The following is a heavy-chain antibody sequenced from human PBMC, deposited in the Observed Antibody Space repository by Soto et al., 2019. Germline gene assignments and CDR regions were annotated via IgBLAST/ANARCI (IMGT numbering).Heavy chain of an antibody. Sequence: PGGSLSLSCAAPGFTLSSYSMSWVRQAPGKGLEWVSAISGRGGSTYYADSVKGRFTISRDNSKNTLYLQMNSLRAEDTAVYYCAKEGTWIRYSGEPYYFDYWGQGTLVTVSS. CDR1: GFTLSSYS. V-gene: IGHV3-23*01. CDR2: ISGRGGST. J-gene: IGHJ4*02. CDR3: AKEGTWIRYSGEPYYFDY. D-gene: IGHD5-12*01.